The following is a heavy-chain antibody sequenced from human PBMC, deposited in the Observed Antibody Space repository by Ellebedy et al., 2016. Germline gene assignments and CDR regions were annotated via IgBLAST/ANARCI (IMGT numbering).Heavy chain of an antibody. CDR2: INWNGDST. J-gene: IGHJ2*01. CDR3: ARGPGGTYWYFDL. Sequence: GGSLRLSCVASGFTFGYYGMSWVRQAPGKGLEWVSGINWNGDSTGYADSVKGRFTIARDNAKNSLYLQMNSVRAEDTAFYHCARGPGGTYWYFDLWGRGTLVTVSS. D-gene: IGHD1-26*01. V-gene: IGHV3-20*01. CDR1: GFTFGYYG.